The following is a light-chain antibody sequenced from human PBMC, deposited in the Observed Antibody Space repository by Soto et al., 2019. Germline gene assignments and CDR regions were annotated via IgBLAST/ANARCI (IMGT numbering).Light chain of an antibody. CDR3: QQFNTSPWT. V-gene: IGKV1-5*03. CDR2: KAS. J-gene: IGKJ1*01. Sequence: DIQMTQSPSTLSASVGDRVTITCRASQSISSWLAWYQQKTGKAPKLLIYKASSLESGVPSRFRGSGSWTEFTLTISRLQPDDFSTYYCQQFNTSPWTFGQGTKVDIK. CDR1: QSISSW.